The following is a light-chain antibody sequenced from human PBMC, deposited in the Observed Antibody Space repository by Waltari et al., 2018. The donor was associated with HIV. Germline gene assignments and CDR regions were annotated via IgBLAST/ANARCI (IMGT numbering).Light chain of an antibody. CDR2: GHR. V-gene: IGLV1-40*01. J-gene: IGLJ1*01. CDR1: SSNIGAGYD. CDR3: QSYDSSLSALYV. Sequence: QSVLTQPPSVSGAPGQRVTISCTGSSSNIGAGYDVHWYQQLPGTAPKLLIWGHRNQPAGCPYRFSRSNSGNSSSLAITVLQAEDEADYYCQSYDSSLSALYVFGTGTKVTVL.